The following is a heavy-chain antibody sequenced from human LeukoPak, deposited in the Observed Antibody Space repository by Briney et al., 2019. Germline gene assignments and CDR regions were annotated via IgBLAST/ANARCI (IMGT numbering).Heavy chain of an antibody. V-gene: IGHV3-74*01. D-gene: IGHD1-1*01. CDR2: IYTDGSSS. CDR1: SLIFISYW. J-gene: IGHJ4*02. CDR3: VSDYDWVFDY. Sequence: PGGSLRLSCAASSLIFISYWMHWVRQAPGMGLVWVSHIYTDGSSSNYADSVKGRFTISRDNSKNNVYLQMYSLRVEDTSIYYCVSDYDWVFDYWGQGTVVTVSS.